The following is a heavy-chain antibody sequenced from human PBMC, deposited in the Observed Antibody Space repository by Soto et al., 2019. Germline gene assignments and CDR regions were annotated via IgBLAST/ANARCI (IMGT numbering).Heavy chain of an antibody. V-gene: IGHV3-30*18. Sequence: GALRLSWAGSGFNLTRSAIQWVRQPQGKGLEWLAVISNDGNEKYYADSVRGRFTISRDNSKNTLYLQMTGMRPEDTAVYYCAKERGTYHNLPGCFDRWGRGSLATVSA. CDR1: GFNLTRSA. CDR2: ISNDGNEK. CDR3: AKERGTYHNLPGCFDR. D-gene: IGHD3-16*01. J-gene: IGHJ2*01.